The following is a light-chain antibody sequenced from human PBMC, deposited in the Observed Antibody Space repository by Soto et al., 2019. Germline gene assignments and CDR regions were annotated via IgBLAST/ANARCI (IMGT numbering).Light chain of an antibody. CDR1: SGHSSYA. CDR2: VSSDGSH. V-gene: IGLV4-69*02. Sequence: QSVLIQSPSASASLGASVKLTCTLSSGHSSYAIAWHQQQPEKGPRFLMKVSSDGSHIKGDGIPDRFSGSSSGAERYLTISSLQSEDEADYYCQTWGVFGGGTKLTVL. J-gene: IGLJ2*01. CDR3: QTWGV.